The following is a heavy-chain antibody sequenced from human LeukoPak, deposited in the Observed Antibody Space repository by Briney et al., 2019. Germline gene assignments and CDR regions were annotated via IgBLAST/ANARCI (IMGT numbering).Heavy chain of an antibody. CDR1: GFTFSSYS. CDR2: ISGSGGST. V-gene: IGHV3-23*01. CDR3: AKEDTGSYYNDWFDY. Sequence: PGGSLRLSCAASGFTFSSYSMNWVRQAPGKGLEWVSAISGSGGSTYYADSVKGRFTISRDNSKNTLYLQMNSLRAEDTAVYYCAKEDTGSYYNDWFDYWGQGTLVTVSS. D-gene: IGHD3-10*01. J-gene: IGHJ4*02.